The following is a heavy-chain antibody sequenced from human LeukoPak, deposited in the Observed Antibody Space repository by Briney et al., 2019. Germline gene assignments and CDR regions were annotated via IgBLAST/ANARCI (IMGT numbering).Heavy chain of an antibody. Sequence: GGSLRLSCAASGFIFTNYWMTWVRQAPGKGLEWVANIKEDGSAKYYVDSVKGRFTISRDNAKNSLFLQMNSLRAEDTAVYYCVRDVGYFTFGYWGQGTLVTVSS. V-gene: IGHV3-7*01. CDR1: GFIFTNYW. J-gene: IGHJ4*02. D-gene: IGHD2/OR15-2a*01. CDR3: VRDVGYFTFGY. CDR2: IKEDGSAK.